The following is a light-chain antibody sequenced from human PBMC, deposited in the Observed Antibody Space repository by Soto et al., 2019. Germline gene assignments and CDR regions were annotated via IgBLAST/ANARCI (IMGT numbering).Light chain of an antibody. CDR1: QGISSW. CDR3: QQLFMYPPT. V-gene: IGKV1-12*01. Sequence: DIQMTQSPSSVSASVGDRVTITCRASQGISSWLAWYQQKPGKAPELLIYAASTLQSGVPSRFSGSGSGTDFTLTINSLQPEDIGTYYCQQLFMYPPTFGPGTKVDIK. CDR2: AAS. J-gene: IGKJ3*01.